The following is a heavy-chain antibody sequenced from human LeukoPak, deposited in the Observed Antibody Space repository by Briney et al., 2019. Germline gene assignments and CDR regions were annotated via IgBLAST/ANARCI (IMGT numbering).Heavy chain of an antibody. D-gene: IGHD6-13*01. CDR2: INPSGGST. CDR1: GYTFTSYY. Sequence: ASVKVSCKAAGYTFTSYYMHWVRQPPGQGLEWMGIINPSGGSTSYAQKFQGRVTMTRDTSTSTVYMELSSLRSEDTAVYYCARVLRITAAGTSPLVYWGQGTLVTVSS. CDR3: ARVLRITAAGTSPLVY. J-gene: IGHJ4*02. V-gene: IGHV1-46*01.